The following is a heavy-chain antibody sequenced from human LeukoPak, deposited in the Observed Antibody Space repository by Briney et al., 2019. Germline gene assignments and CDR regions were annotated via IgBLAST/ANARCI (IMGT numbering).Heavy chain of an antibody. CDR2: ISDSGST. Sequence: TSETLSLTCVVSGGSLSTHHWSWIRQSPGRGLEWIGYISDSGSTNYNPSLKSRVTISVDTSKNQFSLMLSSVTAADTAVYYCARGRSNYYGMDVWGQGTTVTVSS. J-gene: IGHJ6*02. V-gene: IGHV4-59*11. D-gene: IGHD1-26*01. CDR1: GGSLSTHH. CDR3: ARGRSNYYGMDV.